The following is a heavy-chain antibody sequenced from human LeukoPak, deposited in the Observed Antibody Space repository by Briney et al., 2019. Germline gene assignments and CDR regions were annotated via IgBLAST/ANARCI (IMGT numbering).Heavy chain of an antibody. J-gene: IGHJ4*02. CDR1: GFTFSSYA. D-gene: IGHD1-26*01. Sequence: PGGSLRLSCAASGFTFSSYAMSWVRQAPGKGLEWVSAISGSGGSTYYADSVEGRFTISRDNSKNTLYLQMNSLRAEDTAVYYCAKDRRVGATRGYFDYWGQGTLVTVSS. V-gene: IGHV3-23*01. CDR2: ISGSGGST. CDR3: AKDRRVGATRGYFDY.